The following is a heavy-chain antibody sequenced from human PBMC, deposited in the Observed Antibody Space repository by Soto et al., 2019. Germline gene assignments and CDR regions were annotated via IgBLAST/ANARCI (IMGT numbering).Heavy chain of an antibody. CDR3: AGEGPRTVYYYYGMDV. CDR2: IYYSGST. CDR1: GGSISSGGYY. J-gene: IGHJ6*02. Sequence: PSETLSLTCTVSGGSISSGGYYWSWIRQHPGKGLEWIGYIYYSGSTYYNPSLKSRVTISVDTSKNQFSLKLSSVTAADTAVYYCAGEGPRTVYYYYGMDVWGQGTTVTVSS. V-gene: IGHV4-31*03.